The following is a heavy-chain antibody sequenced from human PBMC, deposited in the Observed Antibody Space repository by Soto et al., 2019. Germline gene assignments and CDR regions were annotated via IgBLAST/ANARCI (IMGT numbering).Heavy chain of an antibody. CDR3: ARSIVVVVAADYYYYGMDV. CDR2: IIPIFGTA. CDR1: GGTFSSYA. J-gene: IGHJ6*02. Sequence: SVKVSCKASGGTFSSYAISWVRQAPGQGLEWMGGIIPIFGTANYAQKFQGRVTITADESTSTAYMELSSLRSEDTAVYYCARSIVVVVAADYYYYGMDVWGQGTTVTVSS. D-gene: IGHD2-15*01. V-gene: IGHV1-69*13.